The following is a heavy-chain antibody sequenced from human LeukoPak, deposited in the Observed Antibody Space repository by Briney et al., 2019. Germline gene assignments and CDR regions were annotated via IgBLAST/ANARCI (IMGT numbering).Heavy chain of an antibody. CDR2: ISGGSTYI. V-gene: IGHV3-21*01. D-gene: IGHD3-22*01. Sequence: GGSLRLSCSASGFTFSSYTMNWVRQAPGKGLEWVSSISGGSTYIFYADSVKGRFTIPRDNAKNSLSLQTNSLRAEDTAVYYCARGLGTTVTNEYYYDSSGYYDGGLDYWGQGTLVTVSS. J-gene: IGHJ4*02. CDR1: GFTFSSYT. CDR3: ARGLGTTVTNEYYYDSSGYYDGGLDY.